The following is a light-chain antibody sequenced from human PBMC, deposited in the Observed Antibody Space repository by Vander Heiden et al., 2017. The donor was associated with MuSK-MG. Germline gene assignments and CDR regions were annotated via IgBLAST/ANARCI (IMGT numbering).Light chain of an antibody. CDR3: HQSSSLQT. J-gene: IGKJ1*01. CDR1: QSIGSS. Sequence: EIVLTQSPAFHSVTPSEKVTITCPSSQSIGSSLHWYQQKPDQSPKLLIKYASQCVVGVRLRCSGSGSETDFTLTSKSLEAEDADKYYWHQSSSLQTFGQGTKVEIK. CDR2: YAS. V-gene: IGKV6-21*01.